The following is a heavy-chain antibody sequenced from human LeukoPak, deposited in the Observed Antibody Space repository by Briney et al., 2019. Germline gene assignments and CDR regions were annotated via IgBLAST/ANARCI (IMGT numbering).Heavy chain of an antibody. CDR1: GGTFSSYA. Sequence: ASVKVSCKASGGTFSSYAISWVRQAPGQGLEWMGWISAYNGNTNYAQKVQGRVTMTTDTSTSTAYMELRSLRSDDTAVYYCAREGGYSYGDAPLHFDYWGQGTLVTVSS. J-gene: IGHJ4*02. CDR3: AREGGYSYGDAPLHFDY. D-gene: IGHD5-18*01. CDR2: ISAYNGNT. V-gene: IGHV1-18*01.